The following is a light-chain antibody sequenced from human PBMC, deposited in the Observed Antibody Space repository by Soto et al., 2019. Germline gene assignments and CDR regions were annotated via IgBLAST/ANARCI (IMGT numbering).Light chain of an antibody. Sequence: EIVMTQSPATLSVSPGERATLSCRASQSVSSNLAWYQQKPGQAPRLLIYETSTRATGVPARFSGSGSGTEFTLTTSSLQSEDFAFYYCQQYNNWPLTFGGGTKVEIK. CDR1: QSVSSN. J-gene: IGKJ4*01. V-gene: IGKV3-15*01. CDR3: QQYNNWPLT. CDR2: ETS.